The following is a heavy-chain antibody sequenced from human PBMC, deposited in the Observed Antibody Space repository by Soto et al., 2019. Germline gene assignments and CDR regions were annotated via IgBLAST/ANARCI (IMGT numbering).Heavy chain of an antibody. CDR3: ARKSSSSGRHGVLDP. D-gene: IGHD6-19*01. V-gene: IGHV1-69*02. Sequence: SVKVSCKASGGTFSSYTISWVRQAPGQGLEWIGRIIPILGIANYAQKFQGRVTITADKSTSTAYMELSSLRSEDTAVYYCARKSSSSGRHGVLDPWGQGTLVTVSS. CDR1: GGTFSSYT. CDR2: IIPILGIA. J-gene: IGHJ5*02.